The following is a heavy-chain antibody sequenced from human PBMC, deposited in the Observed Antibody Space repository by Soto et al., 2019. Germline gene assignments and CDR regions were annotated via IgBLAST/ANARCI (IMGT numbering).Heavy chain of an antibody. CDR3: GGVGVVAARTFDY. J-gene: IGHJ4*02. CDR2: ISYSGST. Sequence: PSETLSLTCTVSGGSINDFYWSWIRQPPGKGLEWVGYISYSGSTDYNPSLKGRVTISFEKTKNQFSLKLRTVTAADTAVYYCGGVGVVAARTFDYWGQGTLVTVSS. D-gene: IGHD6-6*01. CDR1: GGSINDFY. V-gene: IGHV4-59*01.